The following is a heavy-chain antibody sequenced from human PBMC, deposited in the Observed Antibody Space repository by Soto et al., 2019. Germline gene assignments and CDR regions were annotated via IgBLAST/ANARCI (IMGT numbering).Heavy chain of an antibody. CDR1: GGSISSYY. J-gene: IGHJ5*02. V-gene: IGHV4-59*01. D-gene: IGHD3-22*01. Sequence: SETLSLTCTVSGGSISSYYWSWIRQPPGKGLEWIGYIYYSGSTNYNPSLKSRVTISVDTSKNQFSLKLSSVPAADTAVYYCAREKYYYDSSGYYFWFDPWGQGTLVTVSS. CDR3: AREKYYYDSSGYYFWFDP. CDR2: IYYSGST.